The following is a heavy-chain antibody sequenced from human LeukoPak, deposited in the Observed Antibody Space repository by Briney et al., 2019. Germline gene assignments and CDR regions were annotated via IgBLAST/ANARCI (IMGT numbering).Heavy chain of an antibody. J-gene: IGHJ3*02. Sequence: ASVKVSCKPSGYTFTAYGISWVRQAPGQGLEWMGWISAYNGNTNYAQKLQGRVTMTTDTSTSTVYMELRSLISDDTAVYYCARAPYRSAFDIWGQGTMVTVSS. CDR2: ISAYNGNT. CDR1: GYTFTAYG. CDR3: ARAPYRSAFDI. V-gene: IGHV1-18*01.